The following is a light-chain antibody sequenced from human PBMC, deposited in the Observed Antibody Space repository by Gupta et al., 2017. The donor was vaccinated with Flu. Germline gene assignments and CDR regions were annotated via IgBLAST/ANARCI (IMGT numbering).Light chain of an antibody. V-gene: IGLV1-40*01. J-gene: IGLJ2*01. CDR3: QSEDTSGSGPV. Sequence: QPILTQPPSRPAAPGQGPTIACTGSPSNIGAGYDVHWYQHLPGTAPNLLIFDSASRPSGVPDRFSGSNSGTSASLAITGLQAEDEADYYCQSEDTSGSGPVFGGGTKLTVL. CDR1: PSNIGAGYD. CDR2: DSA.